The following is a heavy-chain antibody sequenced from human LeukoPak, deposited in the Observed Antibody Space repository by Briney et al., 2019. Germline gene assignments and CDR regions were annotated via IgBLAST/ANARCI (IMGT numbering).Heavy chain of an antibody. J-gene: IGHJ4*02. CDR2: IIPIFGTA. Sequence: SVKASCKASGGTFSSYAISWVRQAPGQGLEWMGGIIPIFGTANYAQKFQGRVTITADKSTSTAYMELSSLRSEDTAEYYCARDRDGYNNFDYWGQGTLVTVSS. V-gene: IGHV1-69*06. CDR3: ARDRDGYNNFDY. D-gene: IGHD5-24*01. CDR1: GGTFSSYA.